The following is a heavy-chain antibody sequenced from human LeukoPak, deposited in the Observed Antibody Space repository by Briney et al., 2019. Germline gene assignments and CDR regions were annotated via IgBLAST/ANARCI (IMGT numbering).Heavy chain of an antibody. CDR1: GGTFSSYA. D-gene: IGHD5-18*01. J-gene: IGHJ6*03. V-gene: IGHV1-69*06. CDR3: VRVGQYSWGYYYYYMDV. Sequence: GSSVKVSCKASGGTFSSYAISWVRQAPGQGLEWMGGIIPIFGTANYAQKFQGRVTITADKSTSTAYMELSSLRSEDTAVYYCVRVGQYSWGYYYYYMDVWGKGTTVTVS. CDR2: IIPIFGTA.